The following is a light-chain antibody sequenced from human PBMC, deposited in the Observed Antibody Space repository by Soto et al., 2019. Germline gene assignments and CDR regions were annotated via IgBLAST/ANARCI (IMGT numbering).Light chain of an antibody. J-gene: IGLJ2*01. Sequence: QSALTQPASVSGSPGQSITISXXGTXXXIGAYNFVSWYQQHPGKAPKLMLYDVNIRPSGVSNRFSGSKSGNTASLTISGLQAEDEADYYCTSWTTSTTMIFGGGTKLTVL. CDR1: XXXIGAYNF. CDR3: TSWTTSTTMI. CDR2: DVN. V-gene: IGLV2-14*03.